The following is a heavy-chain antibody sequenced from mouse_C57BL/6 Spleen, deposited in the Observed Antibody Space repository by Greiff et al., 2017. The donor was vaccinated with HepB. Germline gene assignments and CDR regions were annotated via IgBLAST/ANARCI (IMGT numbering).Heavy chain of an antibody. Sequence: VQLQQSGPELVKPGASVKISCKASGYAFSSSWMNWVKQRPGKGLEWIGRIYPGDGDTNYNGKFKGKATLTADKSSSTAYMQLSSLTSEDSAVYFCARKGITRTYFDYWGQGTTLTVSS. V-gene: IGHV1-82*01. CDR1: GYAFSSSW. CDR3: ARKGITRTYFDY. J-gene: IGHJ2*01. CDR2: IYPGDGDT. D-gene: IGHD1-1*01.